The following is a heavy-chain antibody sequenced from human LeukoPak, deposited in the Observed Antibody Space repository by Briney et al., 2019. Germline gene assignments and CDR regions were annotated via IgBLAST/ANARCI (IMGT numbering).Heavy chain of an antibody. CDR3: ARHGLVVTTFDY. D-gene: IGHD3-22*01. V-gene: IGHV4-4*09. CDR1: GGSISSYY. CDR2: IYTSGST. J-gene: IGHJ4*02. Sequence: SETLSLTCIVSGGSISSYYWSWIRQPPGKGLEWIGYIYTSGSTNYNPSLKSRVTISVDTSKNQFSLKLSSVTAADTAVYYCARHGLVVTTFDYWGQGTLVTVYS.